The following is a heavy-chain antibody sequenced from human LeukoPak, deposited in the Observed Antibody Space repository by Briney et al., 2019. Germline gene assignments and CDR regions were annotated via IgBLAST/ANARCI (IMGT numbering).Heavy chain of an antibody. CDR3: ARARGRWHLLPLDF. CDR1: GFSFSNFA. CDR2: ISHDGGTK. J-gene: IGHJ4*02. D-gene: IGHD1-26*01. V-gene: IGHV3-30*04. Sequence: PGRSLRLSCAASGFSFSNFAIHWVRQAPGKRLEWLAVISHDGGTKHYADSVKGRFTISRDNSNNSLSLQMNSLSAEDTAVYYCARARGRWHLLPLDFWGQGTLVTVSS.